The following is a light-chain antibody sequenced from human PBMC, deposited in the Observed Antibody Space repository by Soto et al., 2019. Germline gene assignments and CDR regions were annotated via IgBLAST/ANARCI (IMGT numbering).Light chain of an antibody. J-gene: IGLJ1*01. Sequence: QSALTQPRSVSRSPGQSVTISCTGTSSDVGGYIYVSWYQQHPGKAPKLMIYHVNKRPSGVPDRFSGSKSGNTASLTISGLQGDDEADYYCCSFAGNYTYVFGTGTKVTVL. V-gene: IGLV2-11*01. CDR3: CSFAGNYTYV. CDR1: SSDVGGYIY. CDR2: HVN.